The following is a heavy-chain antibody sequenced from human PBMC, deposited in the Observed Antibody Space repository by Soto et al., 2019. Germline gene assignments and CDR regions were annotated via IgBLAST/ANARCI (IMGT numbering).Heavy chain of an antibody. V-gene: IGHV4-59*01. Sequence: QVQLQESGPGLVKPSETLSLTCTVSGGSISSYYWSWIRQPPGKGLEWIGYIHYSGSTNYNPSLKSRVTISVDTSKNQCSLKLSSVTAADTAVYYCARERGGRVIAPDAFDIWGQGTMVTVSS. J-gene: IGHJ3*02. CDR3: ARERGGRVIAPDAFDI. CDR2: IHYSGST. D-gene: IGHD3-16*02. CDR1: GGSISSYY.